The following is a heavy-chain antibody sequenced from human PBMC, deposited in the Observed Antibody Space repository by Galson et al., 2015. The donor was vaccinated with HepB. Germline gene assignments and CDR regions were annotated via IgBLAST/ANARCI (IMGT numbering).Heavy chain of an antibody. Sequence: SLRLSCAASGFTFRSSAMSWVRQAPGKGLEWVSAITGSGSNKYYADSVKGRFTISRDNSKNTLSLQMNSLRPEDTAVYYCAKVALLFPEGARRDALDVWGQVTTVTVSS. J-gene: IGHJ6*02. CDR3: AKVALLFPEGARRDALDV. D-gene: IGHD3-10*01. CDR2: ITGSGSNK. CDR1: GFTFRSSA. V-gene: IGHV3-23*01.